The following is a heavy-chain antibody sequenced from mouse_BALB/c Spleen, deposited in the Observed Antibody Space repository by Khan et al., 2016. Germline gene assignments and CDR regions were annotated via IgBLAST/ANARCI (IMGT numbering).Heavy chain of an antibody. CDR2: IFPGDGST. CDR1: GYTFTSYD. J-gene: IGHJ1*01. Sequence: QVQLQQSGAELVKPGASVKLSCKASGYTFTSYDINWVRQRPEQGLEWIGWIFPGDGSTKYTEKFKGKATLTTDKSSSTAYMQLSRLTSEDSAVYVCARLYGSTYWYFDVWGAGTTVTVSS. D-gene: IGHD1-1*01. CDR3: ARLYGSTYWYFDV. V-gene: IGHV1-85*01.